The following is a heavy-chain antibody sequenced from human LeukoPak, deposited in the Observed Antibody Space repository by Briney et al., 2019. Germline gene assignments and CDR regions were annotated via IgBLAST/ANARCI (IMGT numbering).Heavy chain of an antibody. CDR2: IRYDGSNK. J-gene: IGHJ5*02. V-gene: IGHV3-30*02. Sequence: GGSLRLSCAASGFTFSSYGMHWVRQAPGKGLEWVAFIRYDGSNKYYADSVKGRFTISRDNSKNTLYLQMNSLRAEDTAVYYCAKDSILWFGELSNWFDPWGQGTLVTVSS. CDR3: AKDSILWFGELSNWFDP. CDR1: GFTFSSYG. D-gene: IGHD3-10*01.